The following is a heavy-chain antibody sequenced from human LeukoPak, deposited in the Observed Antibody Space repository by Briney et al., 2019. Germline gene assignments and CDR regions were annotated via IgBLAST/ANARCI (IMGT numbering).Heavy chain of an antibody. J-gene: IGHJ4*02. CDR1: GDSISSRSYY. Sequence: PSETLSLTCTVSGDSISSRSYYWGWIRQPPGKGLEWIGKIYYGRNYKWNSSLKSRGTISVDTSKNQFSLKLISVTAAHTAVYYCATQSSSWHYLEYWGQGTLVTVSS. CDR2: IYYGRNY. D-gene: IGHD6-13*01. CDR3: ATQSSSWHYLEY. V-gene: IGHV4-39*01.